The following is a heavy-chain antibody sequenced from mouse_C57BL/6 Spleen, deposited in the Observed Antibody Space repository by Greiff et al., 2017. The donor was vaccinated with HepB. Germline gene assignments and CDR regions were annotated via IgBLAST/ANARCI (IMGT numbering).Heavy chain of an antibody. J-gene: IGHJ2*01. Sequence: QVQLQQPGAELVKPGASVKLSCKASGYTFTSYWMHWVKQRPGQGLEWIGMIHPNSGSTNYNEKFKSKATLTVDKSSSTAYMQLSSLTSEDSAVYYCAPITTVVATFDYWGQVTTLTVSS. CDR3: APITTVVATFDY. D-gene: IGHD1-1*01. CDR1: GYTFTSYW. CDR2: IHPNSGST. V-gene: IGHV1-64*01.